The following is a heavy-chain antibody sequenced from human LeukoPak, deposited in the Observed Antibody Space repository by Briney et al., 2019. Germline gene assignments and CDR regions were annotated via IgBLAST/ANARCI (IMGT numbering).Heavy chain of an antibody. D-gene: IGHD3-10*01. Sequence: GGSLRLSCAASGFTVSSNYMSWVRQAPGKGLEWVSAISGSGGSAYYADSMKGRFTISRDNSKDTLYLHLNSLRAEDTAMYYCAKDSSYYGSGTYMYWGQGTLVTVSS. CDR1: GFTVSSNY. CDR3: AKDSSYYGSGTYMY. J-gene: IGHJ4*02. CDR2: ISGSGGSA. V-gene: IGHV3-23*01.